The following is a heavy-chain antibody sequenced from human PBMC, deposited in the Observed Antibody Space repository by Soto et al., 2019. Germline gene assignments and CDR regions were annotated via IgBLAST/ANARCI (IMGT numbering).Heavy chain of an antibody. CDR2: IIPVLGLT. V-gene: IGHV1-69*02. J-gene: IGHJ4*02. CDR3: VTAYQLLEY. D-gene: IGHD2-2*01. CDR1: GGAFSSYT. Sequence: QVQLVQSGAEVKKPGSSVKVSCKASGGAFSSYTINWVRQASGQGLEWMGRIIPVLGLTNYAQQFRGKVKISADTSTTTVYMELTSLRSEDSAMYYCVTAYQLLEYWGQGTQLTVSS.